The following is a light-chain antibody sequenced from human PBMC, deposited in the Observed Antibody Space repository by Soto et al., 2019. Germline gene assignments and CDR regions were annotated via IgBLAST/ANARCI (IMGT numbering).Light chain of an antibody. CDR1: QDISSY. V-gene: IGKV1-9*01. CDR2: GAH. Sequence: DIRLTQSPSLLSASVGDRVTITWRASQDISSYLAWYQQKPGRAPELLIHGAHSLHSGVPSRFSGSGSGTEFSLTISSLQPEDFATYYCKQLNSXPLSCGGGTKV. J-gene: IGKJ4*01. CDR3: KQLNSXPLS.